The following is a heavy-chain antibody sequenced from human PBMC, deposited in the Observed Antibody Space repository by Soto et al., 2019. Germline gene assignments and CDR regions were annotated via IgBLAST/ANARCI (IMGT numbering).Heavy chain of an antibody. J-gene: IGHJ4*02. Sequence: EVQLVESGGGLVQPGGSLRLSCSASGFTFSSYSMNWIRQAPGKGLEWLSDISSSGTTIYYADSVRGRFTVYRDNARNSVYLQMNGLRDGDTAVYYCAAIIFGSKDWGQGTLVTVSS. V-gene: IGHV3-48*02. CDR3: AAIIFGSKD. CDR1: GFTFSSYS. CDR2: ISSSGTTI. D-gene: IGHD3-3*02.